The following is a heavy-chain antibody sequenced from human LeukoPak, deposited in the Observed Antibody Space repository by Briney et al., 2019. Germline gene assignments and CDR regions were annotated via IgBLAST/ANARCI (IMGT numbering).Heavy chain of an antibody. CDR1: GDSMSSYY. D-gene: IGHD6-19*01. CDR3: ARLQPAGTLDY. CDR2: IYYSGST. V-gene: IGHV4-59*08. Sequence: PSETLSLTCTVSGDSMSSYYWSWIRQPPGKGLEWVGYIYYSGSTNYNPSLTSRVTILVDTSKNQFSLKLTSVTAADTAVYYCARLQPAGTLDYWGQGTLVTVSS. J-gene: IGHJ4*02.